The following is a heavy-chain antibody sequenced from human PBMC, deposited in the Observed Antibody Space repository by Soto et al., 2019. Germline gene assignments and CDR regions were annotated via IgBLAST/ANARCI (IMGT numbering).Heavy chain of an antibody. CDR1: GFTFSSYA. Sequence: GGSLRLSCAASGFTFSSYAMHWVRQAPGKGLEWVAVISYDGSNKYYADSVKGRFTISRDNSKNTLYLQMNSLRAEDTAVYYCARLQWELLSGDDWGKGTLVTVSS. D-gene: IGHD1-26*01. CDR2: ISYDGSNK. CDR3: ARLQWELLSGDD. V-gene: IGHV3-30-3*01. J-gene: IGHJ4*02.